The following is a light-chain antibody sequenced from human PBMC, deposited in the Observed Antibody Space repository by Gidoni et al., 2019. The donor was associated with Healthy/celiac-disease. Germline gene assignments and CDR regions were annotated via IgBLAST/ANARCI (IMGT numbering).Light chain of an antibody. CDR3: QQYDNRPPLT. V-gene: IGKV1-33*01. J-gene: IGKJ4*01. CDR2: DAS. CDR1: QDIRNY. Sequence: DIQMTQSPSSLSASVGDRVTITCQASQDIRNYLNWYQQKPGKAPKLLIYDASNLETGVPSRFSGSGSGTDFTFTISSLQPEDIATYCCQQYDNRPPLTFGGGTKVEIK.